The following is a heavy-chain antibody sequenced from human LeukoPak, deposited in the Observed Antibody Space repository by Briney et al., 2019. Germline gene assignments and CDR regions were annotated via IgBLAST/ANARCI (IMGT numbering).Heavy chain of an antibody. CDR1: GFLFSAYG. V-gene: IGHV3-30*18. J-gene: IGHJ3*02. D-gene: IGHD1/OR15-1a*01. CDR3: AKEPRWEQLHSFDI. Sequence: GGSLRLSCAASGFLFSAYGMHWVRQAPGKGLEWVAVVSYDGSNKYYAVSVKGRFTISRDNSKNTLYLQMNSLRAEDTAVYYCAKEPRWEQLHSFDIWGQGTTVTVS. CDR2: VSYDGSNK.